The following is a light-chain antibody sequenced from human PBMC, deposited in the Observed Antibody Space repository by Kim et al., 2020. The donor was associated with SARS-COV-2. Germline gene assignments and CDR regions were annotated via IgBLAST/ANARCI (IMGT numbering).Light chain of an antibody. J-gene: IGKJ2*01. CDR2: TAS. V-gene: IGKV1-39*01. Sequence: DVQMTQSPSSLSASVGDRLTITCRASQSISSYLYWYQQKPGKAPNLLIHTASRLQSGVPSRFSGSGSGTDFTLTISSLQPDDFATYYCQQSFTTPYTFGQGTKLEI. CDR1: QSISSY. CDR3: QQSFTTPYT.